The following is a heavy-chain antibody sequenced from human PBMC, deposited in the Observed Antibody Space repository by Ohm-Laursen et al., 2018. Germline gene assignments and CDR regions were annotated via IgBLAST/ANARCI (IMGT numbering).Heavy chain of an antibody. Sequence: TLSLTCTVSGGSFTGHYWSWIRQPPGKGLEWIGHISYTGYTSYKPSLKSRVTISLDTSRKHFSLKLTSLAAADTAVYYCARGSNEYGGLYFPHWGQGTLATVSS. CDR1: GGSFTGHY. J-gene: IGHJ1*01. D-gene: IGHD4-23*01. CDR3: ARGSNEYGGLYFPH. V-gene: IGHV4-59*11. CDR2: ISYTGYT.